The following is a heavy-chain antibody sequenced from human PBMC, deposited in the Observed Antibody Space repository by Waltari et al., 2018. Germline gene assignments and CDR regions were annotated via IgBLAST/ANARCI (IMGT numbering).Heavy chain of an antibody. V-gene: IGHV3-30*02. CDR2: ILSDGSKK. Sequence: QVQLVESGGGVLRPGGSLILSCAASGFTFSAYGLHWVRQAPGKGLEWLASILSDGSKKYFADSVKGRFTISRDNSKNTLYLQMNSLRAEDTAVYYCAKGLGVTNNDGFHVWGQGTMVTVSS. CDR1: GFTFSAYG. CDR3: AKGLGVTNNDGFHV. D-gene: IGHD4-17*01. J-gene: IGHJ3*01.